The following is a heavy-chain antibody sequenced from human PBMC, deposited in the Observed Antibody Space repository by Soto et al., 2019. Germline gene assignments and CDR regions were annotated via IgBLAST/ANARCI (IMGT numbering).Heavy chain of an antibody. J-gene: IGHJ3*02. CDR3: AIDTYDILTGFAFDI. CDR2: ISSNGGST. Sequence: GGSLRLSCAASGFTFSSYAMHWVRQAPGKGLEYVSAISSNGGSTYYANSVKGRFTISRDNSKNTLYLQMGSLRAEDMAVYYCAIDTYDILTGFAFDIRAQRTMVTGSS. D-gene: IGHD3-9*01. CDR1: GFTFSSYA. V-gene: IGHV3-64*01.